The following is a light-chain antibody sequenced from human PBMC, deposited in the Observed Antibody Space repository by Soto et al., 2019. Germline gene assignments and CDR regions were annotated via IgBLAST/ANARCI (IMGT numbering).Light chain of an antibody. J-gene: IGKJ3*01. CDR3: QQYNNWPPFT. CDR1: QSVSYN. V-gene: IGKV3-15*01. Sequence: EIVMKKSPATLSVSPGERATLSCRASQSVSYNLAWYQQKPGQAPRLLIYETSTRAPGIPARFSGSGSGTEFTLTISSLQSEDFAVYHCQQYNNWPPFTFGPGTKVDIK. CDR2: ETS.